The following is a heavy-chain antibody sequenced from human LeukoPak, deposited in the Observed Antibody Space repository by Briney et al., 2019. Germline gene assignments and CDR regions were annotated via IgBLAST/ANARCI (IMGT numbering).Heavy chain of an antibody. Sequence: PGGSLRLSCAASGFTFSSYSMNWVRQAPGKGLEWVSHISSSSSTIYYADSVKGRFTISRDNAKNSLYLQMNSLRAEDTAVYYCARRITLVRESVTHVYFDYWGQGTLVTVSS. CDR1: GFTFSSYS. V-gene: IGHV3-48*01. J-gene: IGHJ4*02. D-gene: IGHD3-10*01. CDR3: ARRITLVRESVTHVYFDY. CDR2: ISSSSSTI.